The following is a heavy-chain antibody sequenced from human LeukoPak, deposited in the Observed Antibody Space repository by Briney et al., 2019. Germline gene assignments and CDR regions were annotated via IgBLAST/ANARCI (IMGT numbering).Heavy chain of an antibody. CDR1: GYTFTSYG. Sequence: GAPVNVSCTASGYTFTSYGISWVRQAPGQGLEWMGWISAYNGNTNYAQKLQGRVTMTTDTSTSTAYMELRSLRSDDTAVYYCARDQYYGSGTNWFDPWGQGTLVTVSS. CDR2: ISAYNGNT. V-gene: IGHV1-18*01. CDR3: ARDQYYGSGTNWFDP. J-gene: IGHJ5*02. D-gene: IGHD3-10*01.